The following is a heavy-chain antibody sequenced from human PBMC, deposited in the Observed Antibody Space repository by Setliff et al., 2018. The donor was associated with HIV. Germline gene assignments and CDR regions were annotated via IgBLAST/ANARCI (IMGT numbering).Heavy chain of an antibody. CDR1: GYPISSGYY. CDR3: ARDIWAYGLMGS. CDR2: IYHVGRA. V-gene: IGHV4-38-2*02. J-gene: IGHJ5*02. Sequence: SETLSLTCTVSGYPISSGYYWGWIRQPPGKGLEWIGSIYHVGRAFYNPSLKSRVTLSLDNSKNQFSLKLTSVTAADTAVYYCARDIWAYGLMGSWGQGTLVTVSS. D-gene: IGHD4-17*01.